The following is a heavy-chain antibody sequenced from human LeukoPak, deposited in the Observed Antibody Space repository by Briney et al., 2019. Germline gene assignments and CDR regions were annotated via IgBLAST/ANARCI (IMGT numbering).Heavy chain of an antibody. CDR3: AREYYYGSGSYSLTGYYYYYYMDV. J-gene: IGHJ6*03. CDR2: INPNSGGT. Sequence: GASVKVSCKASGYTFTGYYMHWVRQAPGQGLEWMGWINPNSGGTNYAQKFQGRVTMTRDTSISTAYVELSRLRSDDTAVYYCAREYYYGSGSYSLTGYYYYYYMDVWGKGTTVTVSS. CDR1: GYTFTGYY. V-gene: IGHV1-2*02. D-gene: IGHD3-10*01.